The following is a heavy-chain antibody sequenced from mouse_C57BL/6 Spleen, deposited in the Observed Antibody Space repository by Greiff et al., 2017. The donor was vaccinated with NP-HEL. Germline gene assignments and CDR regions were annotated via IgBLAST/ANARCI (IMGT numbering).Heavy chain of an antibody. CDR2: IDPETGGT. Sequence: VQRVESGAELVRPGASVTLSCKASGYTFTDYEMHWVKQTPVHGLEWIGAIDPETGGTAYNQKFKGKAILTADKSSSTAYMELRSLTSEDSAVYYCTIPYRAMDYWGQGTSVTVSS. CDR1: GYTFTDYE. J-gene: IGHJ4*01. D-gene: IGHD2-10*01. CDR3: TIPYRAMDY. V-gene: IGHV1-15*01.